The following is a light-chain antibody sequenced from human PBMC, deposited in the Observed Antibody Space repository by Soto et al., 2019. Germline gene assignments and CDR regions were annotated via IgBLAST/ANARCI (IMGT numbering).Light chain of an antibody. CDR2: EVS. J-gene: IGLJ3*02. Sequence: QSVLTQSPSASGSPGQSVTISCTGTRSDVGNYKYVSWYQQHPGKAPKLMIYEVSKRPSGVPDRFSGSKSGNTASLTVSGLQVEDEADYYCSSYAGSNLWVFGGGTKLTVL. V-gene: IGLV2-8*01. CDR3: SSYAGSNLWV. CDR1: RSDVGNYKY.